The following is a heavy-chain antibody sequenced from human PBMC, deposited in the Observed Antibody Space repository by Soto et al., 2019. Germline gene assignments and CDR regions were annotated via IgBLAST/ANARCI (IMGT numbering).Heavy chain of an antibody. J-gene: IGHJ5*01. CDR2: INPGDSDI. Sequence: PGESLKISCKGSGYSFINYWIAWVRQMPGKGLEWMGIINPGDSDIRYSPSFQGQITISADKSISTAYLQWSSLKASDTATYYCTRPQSSGWYDYWGQEPWSPSPQ. V-gene: IGHV5-51*01. CDR3: TRPQSSGWYDY. CDR1: GYSFINYW. D-gene: IGHD6-19*01.